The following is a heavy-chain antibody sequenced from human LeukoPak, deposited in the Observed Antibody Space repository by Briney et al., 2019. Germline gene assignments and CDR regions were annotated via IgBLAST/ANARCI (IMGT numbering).Heavy chain of an antibody. CDR2: IYPGESDT. V-gene: IGHV5-51*01. CDR1: GYSFTTYW. CDR3: ARARYCSGGSCYFDY. J-gene: IGHJ4*02. D-gene: IGHD2-15*01. Sequence: GESLKISCQGSGYSFTTYWIGWVGQMPGKGLEWMGIIYPGESDTRYIPSFQGQATISADKSISTAYLQWSSLKASDTAIYYCARARYCSGGSCYFDYWGQGTLVTVSS.